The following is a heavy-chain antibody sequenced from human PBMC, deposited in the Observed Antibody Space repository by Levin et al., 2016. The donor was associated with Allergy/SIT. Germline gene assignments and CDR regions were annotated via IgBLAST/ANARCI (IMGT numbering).Heavy chain of an antibody. J-gene: IGHJ5*02. V-gene: IGHV4-39*01. Sequence: WIRQPPGKGLEWIGSIYYSGSTYYNPSLKSRVTISVDTSKNQFSLKLSSVTAADTAVYYCARHEGIVVVPAALNWFDPWGQGTLVTVSS. CDR2: IYYSGST. CDR3: ARHEGIVVVPAALNWFDP. D-gene: IGHD2-2*01.